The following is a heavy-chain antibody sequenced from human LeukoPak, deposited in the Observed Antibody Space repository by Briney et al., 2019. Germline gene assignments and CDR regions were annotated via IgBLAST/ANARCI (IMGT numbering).Heavy chain of an antibody. V-gene: IGHV3-23*01. CDR3: AKDEGYGDYVYFQH. Sequence: GGSLRLSCAASGFAFSSYAMSWVRQAPGKGLEWVSAISGSGGSTYYADSVKGRFTISRDNSKNTLYLQMNSLRAEDTAVYYCAKDEGYGDYVYFQHWGQGTLVTVSS. CDR2: ISGSGGST. CDR1: GFAFSSYA. D-gene: IGHD4-17*01. J-gene: IGHJ1*01.